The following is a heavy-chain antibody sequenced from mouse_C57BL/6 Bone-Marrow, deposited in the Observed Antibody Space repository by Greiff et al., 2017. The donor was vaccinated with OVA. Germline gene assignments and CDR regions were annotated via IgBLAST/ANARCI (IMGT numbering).Heavy chain of an antibody. J-gene: IGHJ4*01. Sequence: EVKLMESGGGLVQPKGSLKLSCAASGFSFNTYAMNWVRQAPGKGLEWVARIRSKSNNYATYYADSVKDRFTISRDDSESMLYLQMNNLKTEDTAMYYCVRLWDWAMYYWGQGTSVTVSS. V-gene: IGHV10-1*01. CDR2: IRSKSNNYAT. CDR1: GFSFNTYA. CDR3: VRLWDWAMYY. D-gene: IGHD4-1*01.